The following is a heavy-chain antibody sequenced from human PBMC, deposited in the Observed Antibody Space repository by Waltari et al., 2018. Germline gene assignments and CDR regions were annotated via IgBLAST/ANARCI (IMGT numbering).Heavy chain of an antibody. CDR1: GCTFSSYR. CDR3: ARDDSSFFDY. V-gene: IGHV3-48*01. Sequence: EVQMVESGGGLVQPGVSLRLSCAASGCTFSSYRLNWVRQAPGKVLECVSYISSRISTIYYADSVKGRFTSSRDNAKNSLYQQMNSLRAEDTAVYYCARDDSSFFDYWGQGTLVTVSS. CDR2: ISSRISTI. D-gene: IGHD6-13*01. J-gene: IGHJ4*02.